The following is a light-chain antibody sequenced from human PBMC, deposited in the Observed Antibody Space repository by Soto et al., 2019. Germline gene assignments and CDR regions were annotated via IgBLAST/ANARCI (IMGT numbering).Light chain of an antibody. Sequence: QSVLTQPPSVSGAPGQRVTISCTGSSSNIGAGYHAHWYQQLPGTAPKLLIYGNSNRPSGVPDRFSGSKSGTSASLAITGLQAEDEADSYCQSYDSSLSGYVFGTGTKLTVL. V-gene: IGLV1-40*01. CDR2: GNS. CDR1: SSNIGAGYH. J-gene: IGLJ1*01. CDR3: QSYDSSLSGYV.